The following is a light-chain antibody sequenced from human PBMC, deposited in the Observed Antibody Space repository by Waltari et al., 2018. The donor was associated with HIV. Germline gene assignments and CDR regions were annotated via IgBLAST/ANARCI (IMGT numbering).Light chain of an antibody. CDR3: LLSYSGTRRV. V-gene: IGLV7-46*01. J-gene: IGLJ3*02. CDR1: TGTVPSGHH. Sequence: QAVVTQEPSLTVSPGGTVTPTGGPNTGTVPSGHHPCLFQQKPGQAPRTLLYHTTNTQAWTPARFSGSLLGGKAALTLSGAQPEDEAEYYCLLSYSGTRRVFGGGTKLTVL. CDR2: HTT.